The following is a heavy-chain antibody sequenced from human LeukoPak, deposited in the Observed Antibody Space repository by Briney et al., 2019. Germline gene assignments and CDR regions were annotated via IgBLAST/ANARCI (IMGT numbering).Heavy chain of an antibody. J-gene: IGHJ4*02. CDR2: IIPIFGTA. D-gene: IGHD3-22*01. Sequence: SVKVSCKASGGTFSSYAISWVRQAPGQGLEWMGGIIPIFGTANYAQKFQGRVTITADESTSTAYMELSSLRSEDTAVYYCARAAQFHTMIVEGYFDYWGRGTLVTVSS. V-gene: IGHV1-69*01. CDR3: ARAAQFHTMIVEGYFDY. CDR1: GGTFSSYA.